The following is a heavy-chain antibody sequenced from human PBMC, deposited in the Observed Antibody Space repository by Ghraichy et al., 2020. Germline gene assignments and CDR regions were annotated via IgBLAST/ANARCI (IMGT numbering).Heavy chain of an antibody. J-gene: IGHJ4*02. Sequence: SQTLSLTCTVSGGSISSGSYYWSWIRQPAGKGLEWIGRIYTSGSTNYNPSLKSRVTISVDTSKNQFSLKLSSVTAADTAVYYCARGTFYFDYWGQGTLVTVSS. CDR3: ARGTFYFDY. V-gene: IGHV4-61*02. CDR1: GGSISSGSYY. CDR2: IYTSGST.